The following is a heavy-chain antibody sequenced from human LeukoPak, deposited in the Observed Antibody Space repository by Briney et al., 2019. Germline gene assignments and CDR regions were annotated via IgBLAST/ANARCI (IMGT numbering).Heavy chain of an antibody. V-gene: IGHV4-39*07. J-gene: IGHJ4*02. D-gene: IGHD1-26*01. Sequence: PSETLSLTCTVPGGSISSSNFYWGWIRQPPGKGLEWIGSIYHSGSTYYNPSLKSRVTISVDTSKNQFSLKLSSVTAADTAVYYCARDPSGSHEDYWGQGTLVTVSS. CDR1: GGSISSSNFY. CDR2: IYHSGST. CDR3: ARDPSGSHEDY.